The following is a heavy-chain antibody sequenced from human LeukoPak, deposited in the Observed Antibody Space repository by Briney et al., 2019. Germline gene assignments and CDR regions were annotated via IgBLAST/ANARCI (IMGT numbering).Heavy chain of an antibody. CDR1: GYTFTGYY. J-gene: IGHJ4*02. CDR3: ARRYCSSTSCYYFDY. CDR2: IHPDRGTT. D-gene: IGHD2-2*01. Sequence: ASVKVSCKASGYTFTGYYMHWVRQAPGQGLEWMGWIHPDRGTTNYAQKFQGRVTMTRDTSITAAYMELSRLRSEDTAVYYCARRYCSSTSCYYFDYWGQGTLVTVSS. V-gene: IGHV1-2*02.